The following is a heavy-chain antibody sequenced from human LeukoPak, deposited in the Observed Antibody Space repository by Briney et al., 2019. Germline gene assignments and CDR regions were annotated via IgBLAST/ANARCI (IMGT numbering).Heavy chain of an antibody. Sequence: PGGSLRLSCAASGFTFSSYGMYWVRQAPGKGLEWVAFIRYDGSNKYYADSVKGRFTISRDNSKNTLYLQMNSLRAEDTAVYYCAKDLMTTVTTGAFGIWGQGTMVTVSS. CDR3: AKDLMTTVTTGAFGI. CDR1: GFTFSSYG. V-gene: IGHV3-30*02. D-gene: IGHD4-17*01. CDR2: IRYDGSNK. J-gene: IGHJ3*02.